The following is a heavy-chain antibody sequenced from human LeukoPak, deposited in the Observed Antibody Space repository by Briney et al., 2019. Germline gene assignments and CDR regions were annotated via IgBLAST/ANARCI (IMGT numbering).Heavy chain of an antibody. CDR2: ISSTGSTI. CDR1: GFTFSSYE. V-gene: IGHV3-48*03. CDR3: VVTSGWKGGYDIDV. D-gene: IGHD6-19*01. J-gene: IGHJ4*02. Sequence: GGSLRLSRAASGFTFSSYEMDWVRQAPGKGLEWVSYISSTGSTIYYADSVKGRFTISRDNAKNSLYLQMNSLRAEDTAVYYCVVTSGWKGGYDIDVWGQGTLVTVSA.